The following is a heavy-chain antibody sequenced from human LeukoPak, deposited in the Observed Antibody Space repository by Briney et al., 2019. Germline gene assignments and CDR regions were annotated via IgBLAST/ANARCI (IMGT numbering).Heavy chain of an antibody. Sequence: SETLSLTCTVSGGSISSYYWSWIRQPPGKGLEWIGYIHHSGSTEYNPSLKSRVTISVDTSKNQFSLKLSSVTAADTAVFYCARTLKGYCSGGSCYYFDYWGQGTLVTVSS. V-gene: IGHV4-59*01. J-gene: IGHJ4*02. CDR3: ARTLKGYCSGGSCYYFDY. CDR1: GGSISSYY. CDR2: IHHSGST. D-gene: IGHD2-15*01.